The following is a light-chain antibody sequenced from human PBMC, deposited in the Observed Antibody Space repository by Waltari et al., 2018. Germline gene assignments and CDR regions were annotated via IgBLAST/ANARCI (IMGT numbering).Light chain of an antibody. CDR2: GAS. J-gene: IGKJ1*01. CDR1: QSVRSNY. Sequence: IVLTQSPGTLSLSPGERATLSCRASQSVRSNYLAWYQQKPGQAPRLLIYGASSRATGIADRFSGSGSGTDFTLTISRLEPEDFAVYYCQQYVSSPRTFGQGTKVEIK. V-gene: IGKV3-20*01. CDR3: QQYVSSPRT.